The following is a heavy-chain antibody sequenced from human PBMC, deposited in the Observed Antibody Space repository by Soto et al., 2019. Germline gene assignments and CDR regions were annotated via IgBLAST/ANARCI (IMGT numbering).Heavy chain of an antibody. D-gene: IGHD5-12*01. CDR3: ARDGGRDGYFRNWLGP. Sequence: QVKLVQSGAEVTKPGSSVKVSCKASGGTFSNYAISWVRQAHGQGLEWEGGIIPIFGTTNFAQKCQGRVPTTAAQSTTTADMELSGLISEDTAVYYCARDGGRDGYFRNWLGPWGEGTLVIVSS. CDR2: IIPIFGTT. CDR1: GGTFSNYA. J-gene: IGHJ5*02. V-gene: IGHV1-69*12.